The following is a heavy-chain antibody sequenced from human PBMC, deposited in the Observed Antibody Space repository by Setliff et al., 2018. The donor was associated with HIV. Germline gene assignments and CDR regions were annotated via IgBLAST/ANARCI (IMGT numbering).Heavy chain of an antibody. CDR3: ARSPSYRSSLEYYFDY. CDR2: IYTSRGT. Sequence: SETLSLTCTVSGGSISGYHWNWLRQTPGKGLEWIGYIYTSRGTNYNHSLRTRVIISVDTSNQFSLKLSSVTAADAAVYYCARSPSYRSSLEYYFDYWGQGILVTV. D-gene: IGHD6-13*01. V-gene: IGHV4-4*09. J-gene: IGHJ4*02. CDR1: GGSISGYH.